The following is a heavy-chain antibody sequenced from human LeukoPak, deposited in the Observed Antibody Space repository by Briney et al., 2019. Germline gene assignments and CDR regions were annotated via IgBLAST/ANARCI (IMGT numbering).Heavy chain of an antibody. D-gene: IGHD3-10*01. CDR3: ARGHYPPRWYFDL. Sequence: PSETLSLTCALYGGSFSSYSWSWTWIRQTPEKGLEWIGEIIEKGNANYNPSLKSRVTIDLDTSKNQFSLKLTSMTAADTAMYYCARGHYPPRWYFDLWGRGTLVTVSS. J-gene: IGHJ2*01. CDR1: GGSFSSYS. V-gene: IGHV4-34*01. CDR2: IIEKGNA.